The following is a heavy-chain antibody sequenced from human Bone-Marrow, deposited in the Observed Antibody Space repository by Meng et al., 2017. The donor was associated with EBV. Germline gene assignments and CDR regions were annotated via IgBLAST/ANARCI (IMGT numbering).Heavy chain of an antibody. CDR3: ARGSSFCSGGSCFEN. Sequence: QVPLKESGPGLVKPSHTLSLPCAFSVGPISTGYYYWTWIRQPPGKGLEWIGYMYYNGITYYNPSLKSRVTISGDSSKNQFSLKLTSVTAADTAVYFCARGSSFCSGGSCFENWGEGTLVTVSS. D-gene: IGHD2-15*01. CDR1: VGPISTGYYY. J-gene: IGHJ4*02. CDR2: MYYNGIT. V-gene: IGHV4-30-4*01.